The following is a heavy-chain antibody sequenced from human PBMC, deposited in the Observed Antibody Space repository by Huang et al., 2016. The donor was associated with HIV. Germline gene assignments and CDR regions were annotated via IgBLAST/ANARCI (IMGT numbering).Heavy chain of an antibody. V-gene: IGHV4-34*02. CDR3: ARQWTILEWLLGLDV. J-gene: IGHJ6*02. CDR1: GGSFTGNY. Sequence: QMQLQQRGAGLLKPSETLSLTCGVSGGSFTGNYLPWIRQAPGKGLEWIGEVNDSGATNYNPSLNGRGTISLDKSNRELSLNLRSVTASDTAVYYCARQWTILEWLLGLDVWGQGTTVIVSS. CDR2: VNDSGAT. D-gene: IGHD3-3*01.